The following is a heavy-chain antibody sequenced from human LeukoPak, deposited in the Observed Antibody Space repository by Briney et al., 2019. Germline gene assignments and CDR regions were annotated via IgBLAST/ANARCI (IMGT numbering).Heavy chain of an antibody. CDR1: GFTFDDYA. D-gene: IGHD5-18*01. CDR3: AKDREAYGSYGPPDFDY. J-gene: IGHJ4*02. CDR2: ISWNSGSI. Sequence: PGGSLRLSCAASGFTFDDYAMHWVRQAPGKGLEWVSGISWNSGSIGYADFVKGRFTISRDNAKNSLYLQMNSLRAEDTALYYCAKDREAYGSYGPPDFDYWGQGTLVTVSS. V-gene: IGHV3-9*01.